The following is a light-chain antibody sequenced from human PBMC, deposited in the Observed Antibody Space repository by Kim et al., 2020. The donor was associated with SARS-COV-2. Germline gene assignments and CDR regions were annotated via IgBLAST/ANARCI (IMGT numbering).Light chain of an antibody. V-gene: IGKV1D-13*01. CDR2: DAS. J-gene: IGKJ1*01. Sequence: GDRVTITCRASQGISSALAWYQQKPGKAPKLLIYDASDLKGGVPSRFSGRGSGTDFTLTIVSLQPEDVATYYCQQFNNYPRTFGQGTKVDIK. CDR3: QQFNNYPRT. CDR1: QGISSA.